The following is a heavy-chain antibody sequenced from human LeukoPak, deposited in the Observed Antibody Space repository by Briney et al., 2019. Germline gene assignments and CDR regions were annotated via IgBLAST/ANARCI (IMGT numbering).Heavy chain of an antibody. Sequence: SETLSLTCTVSGGSISGYFWSWIRQPAGKGLEWIGRIYSSGSNNYNPSLKSRVTMSLDTSKSHLSLNLSSVTASDTDVYYCAREPTSGREPTSGRPLDYWGQGTLVTVSS. V-gene: IGHV4-4*07. CDR3: AREPTSGREPTSGRPLDY. D-gene: IGHD5-12*01. J-gene: IGHJ4*02. CDR2: IYSSGSN. CDR1: GGSISGYF.